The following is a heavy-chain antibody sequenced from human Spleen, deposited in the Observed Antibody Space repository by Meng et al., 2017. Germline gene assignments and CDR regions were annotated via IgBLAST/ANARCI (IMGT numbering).Heavy chain of an antibody. CDR2: ITQDGSEK. CDR1: GFTFSNYW. V-gene: IGHV3-7*01. D-gene: IGHD4-17*01. Sequence: GGSLRLSCSASGFTFSNYWMNWFRQAPGKGLEWVANITQDGSEKYYVDSVKGRFTMSRDNSKNTLYLHMNSLEVEDTAVYSCARETYGDPGGGGFDCWGQGTLVTVSS. J-gene: IGHJ4*02. CDR3: ARETYGDPGGGGFDC.